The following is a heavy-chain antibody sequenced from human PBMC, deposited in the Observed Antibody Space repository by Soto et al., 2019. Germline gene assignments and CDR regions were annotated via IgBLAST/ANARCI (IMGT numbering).Heavy chain of an antibody. J-gene: IGHJ1*01. CDR3: ARHGGFCTTTRCHEYLQY. CDR2: IYETGRT. V-gene: IGHV4-39*01. Sequence: SETLSLTCSVSGGSINRSPYYWDWIRQSPGKGLEWIGSIYETGRTNHNPLLKSRFTMTVDTSRNQFPLKLSSVIAADTAVYYCARHGGFCTTTRCHEYLQYWGQGALVTVSS. CDR1: GGSINRSPYY. D-gene: IGHD2-2*01.